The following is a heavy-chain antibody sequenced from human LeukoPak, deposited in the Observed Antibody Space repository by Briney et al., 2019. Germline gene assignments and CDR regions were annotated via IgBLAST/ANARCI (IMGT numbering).Heavy chain of an antibody. V-gene: IGHV7-4-1*02. D-gene: IGHD3-9*01. CDR2: INTNTGNP. CDR1: GYTFTSYA. Sequence: ASVKVSCKASGYTFTSYAMNWVRQAPGQGLEWMGWINTNTGNPTYAQGFTGRFVFSLDTSVSTAYLQISSLKAEDTAVYYCARDHETILRYFDWLARRVAFDIWGQGTMVTVSS. CDR3: ARDHETILRYFDWLARRVAFDI. J-gene: IGHJ3*02.